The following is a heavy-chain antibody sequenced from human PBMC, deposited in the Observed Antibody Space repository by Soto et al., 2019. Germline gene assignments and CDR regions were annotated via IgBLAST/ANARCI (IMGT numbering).Heavy chain of an antibody. CDR1: GGSISSSSYY. CDR2: IYYSGST. CDR3: ARHSGRSGYYDFDY. D-gene: IGHD3-3*01. J-gene: IGHJ4*02. Sequence: PSETLSLTCTVSGGSISSSSYYWGWTRQPPGKGLEWIGSIYYSGSTYYNPSLKSRVTISVDTSKNQFSLKLSSVTAADTAVYYCARHSGRSGYYDFDYWGQGTLVTVSS. V-gene: IGHV4-39*01.